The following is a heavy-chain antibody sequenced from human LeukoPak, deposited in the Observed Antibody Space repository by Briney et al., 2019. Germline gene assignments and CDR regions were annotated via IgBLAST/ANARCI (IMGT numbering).Heavy chain of an antibody. Sequence: SETLSLTCAVSGGSISSSNWWSWVRQPPGKGLEWIGEIYHSGSTNYNPSLKSRVTISVDTSKNQFSLKLSSVTAADTAVYYCARDGNYYGSGSYYGMDVWGQGTTVAVSS. D-gene: IGHD3-10*01. V-gene: IGHV4-4*02. CDR1: GGSISSSNW. CDR2: IYHSGST. J-gene: IGHJ6*02. CDR3: ARDGNYYGSGSYYGMDV.